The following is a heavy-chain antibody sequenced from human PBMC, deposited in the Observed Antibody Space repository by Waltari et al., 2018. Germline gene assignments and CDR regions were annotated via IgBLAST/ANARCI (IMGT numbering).Heavy chain of an antibody. V-gene: IGHV5-51*01. J-gene: IGHJ4*02. D-gene: IGHD1-26*01. CDR1: GFSFSRYW. CDR3: ARLASGEGYFDY. CDR2: IYPGDSDT. Sequence: EVQLVQSGAEVERPGESLKISCKGSGFSFSRYWIGWVRQMPGKGLEWMAIIYPGDSDTRYSPSFQGQVTISADKSINTAYLQWSSLKASDTAMYYCARLASGEGYFDYWGQGTLVTVSS.